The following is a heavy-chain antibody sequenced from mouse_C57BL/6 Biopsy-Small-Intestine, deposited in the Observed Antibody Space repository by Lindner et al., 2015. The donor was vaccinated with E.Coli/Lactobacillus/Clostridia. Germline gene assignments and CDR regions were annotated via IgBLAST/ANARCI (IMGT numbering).Heavy chain of an antibody. Sequence: SVKVSCKTSRYIFTNFYLHWVRQAPGQGLEWMGLINPSVDRTTYAQKFQSRITMTRDTSTSTVYMELSSLRSADTAVYYCAMWTLVTTPTAGLGGFDVWGRGTMVTVTS. V-gene: IGHV1-53*01. D-gene: IGHD3-3*01. CDR2: INPSVDRT. CDR3: AMWTLVTTPTAGLGGFDV. CDR1: RYIFTNFY. J-gene: IGHJ1*02.